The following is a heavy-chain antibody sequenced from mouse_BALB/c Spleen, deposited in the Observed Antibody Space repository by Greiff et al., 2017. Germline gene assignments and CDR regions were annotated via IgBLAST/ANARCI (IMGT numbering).Heavy chain of an antibody. CDR1: GYAFSSYW. V-gene: IGHV1-80*01. CDR3: ARWGRYDGFDY. CDR2: IYPGDGDT. D-gene: IGHD2-14*01. J-gene: IGHJ2*01. Sequence: VQLQQSGAELVRPGSSVKISCKASGYAFSSYWMNWVKQRPGQGLEWIGQIYPGDGDTNYNGKFKGKATLTADKSSSTAYMQLSSLTSEDSAVYFCARWGRYDGFDYWGQGTTLTVSS.